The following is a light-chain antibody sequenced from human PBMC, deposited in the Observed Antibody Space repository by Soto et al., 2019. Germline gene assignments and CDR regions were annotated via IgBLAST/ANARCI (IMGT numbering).Light chain of an antibody. V-gene: IGLV1-47*01. CDR1: SSTFANNY. Sequence: QSALTQPPSVSGTPGQRVSISCSGDSSTFANNYVHWYQQVPGAAPKLLMYRTDQRPSGVPERFSGPKSGTSASLTISGLRPEDEAQYYCAAYTGNWNGPVFGGGTKLTVL. CDR3: AAYTGNWNGPV. CDR2: RTD. J-gene: IGLJ2*01.